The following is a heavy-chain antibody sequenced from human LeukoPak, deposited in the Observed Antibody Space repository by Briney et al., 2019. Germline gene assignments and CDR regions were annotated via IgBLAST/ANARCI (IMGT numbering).Heavy chain of an antibody. CDR2: IYYSGST. Sequence: SETLSLTCTVSGGSISSYYWGWIRQPPGKGLEWIGYIYYSGSTNYNPSLKSRVTISVDTSKNQFSLKLSSVTAADTAVYYCARGTPYYDFWSGLAADYWGQGTLVTVSS. J-gene: IGHJ4*02. V-gene: IGHV4-59*01. D-gene: IGHD3-3*01. CDR3: ARGTPYYDFWSGLAADY. CDR1: GGSISSYY.